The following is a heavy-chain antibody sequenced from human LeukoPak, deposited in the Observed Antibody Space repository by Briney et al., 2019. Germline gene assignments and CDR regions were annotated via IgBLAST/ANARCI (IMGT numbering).Heavy chain of an antibody. V-gene: IGHV3-7*03. D-gene: IGHD6-13*01. CDR1: GFTLSHNW. J-gene: IGHJ4*02. CDR3: ARLSTGWYGHFDF. Sequence: GGSLRLSCAASGFTLSHNWMSWVRRAPGKGLEWVASIKEDGSEKYYVDSVKGRFTISRDNAKDSLYLQMNSLRAEDTAVYYCARLSTGWYGHFDFWGQRTLVTVSS. CDR2: IKEDGSEK.